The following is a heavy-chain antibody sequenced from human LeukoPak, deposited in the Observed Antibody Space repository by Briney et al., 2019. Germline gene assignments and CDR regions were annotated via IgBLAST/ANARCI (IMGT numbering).Heavy chain of an antibody. CDR2: ISSSSSYI. D-gene: IGHD4-23*01. CDR1: GFTFSSYS. J-gene: IGHJ4*02. V-gene: IGHV3-21*01. CDR3: ARDSIPDYGGNYDREDY. Sequence: AGGSLRLSCAASGFTFSSYSMNWVRQAPGKGLEWVSSISSSSSYIYYADSVKGRFTISRDNAKNSLYLQMNSLRAEDTAVYYCARDSIPDYGGNYDREDYWGQGTLVTVSS.